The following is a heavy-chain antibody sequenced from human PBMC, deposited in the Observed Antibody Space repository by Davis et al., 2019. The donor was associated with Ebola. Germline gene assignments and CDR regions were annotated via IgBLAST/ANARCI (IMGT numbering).Heavy chain of an antibody. Sequence: GGSLRLSCAASGFTFSSYGMHWVRQAPGKGLEWVAVIWYDGRNKYYADSVKGRFTISRDNSKNTLYLQMNSLRAEDTAVYYCAKDQGDSSSSIIYYYYGMDVWGQGTTVTVSS. CDR2: IWYDGRNK. D-gene: IGHD6-6*01. V-gene: IGHV3-30*02. CDR3: AKDQGDSSSSIIYYYYGMDV. CDR1: GFTFSSYG. J-gene: IGHJ6*02.